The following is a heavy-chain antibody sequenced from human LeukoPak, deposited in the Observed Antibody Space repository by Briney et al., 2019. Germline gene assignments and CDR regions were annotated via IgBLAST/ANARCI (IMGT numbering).Heavy chain of an antibody. D-gene: IGHD5-18*01. CDR1: GYTFTGYY. CDR3: ARDQDTAMVTFDFDY. Sequence: GASVKVSCKASGYTFTGYYMHWVRQAPGQGLEWMGWINPNSGGTNYAQKFQGRVTMTRDTSISTAYMELSRLRSDDTAVYYCARDQDTAMVTFDFDYWGQGTLVTVSS. V-gene: IGHV1-2*02. J-gene: IGHJ4*02. CDR2: INPNSGGT.